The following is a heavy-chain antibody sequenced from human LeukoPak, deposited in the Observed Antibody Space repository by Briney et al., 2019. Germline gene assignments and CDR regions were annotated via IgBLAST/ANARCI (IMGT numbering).Heavy chain of an antibody. V-gene: IGHV5-51*01. CDR2: IYPGDSDT. D-gene: IGHD2/OR15-2a*01. CDR1: GYSFTSYW. J-gene: IGHJ6*02. CDR3: ARHSSLILHYYGMDV. Sequence: RGGSLKISCKGSGYSFTSYWIGWVRQMPGKGLEGMGIIYPGDSDTRYSPSFQGQVTISADKSISTAYLQWSSLKASDTAMYYCARHSSLILHYYGMDVWGQGTTVTVSS.